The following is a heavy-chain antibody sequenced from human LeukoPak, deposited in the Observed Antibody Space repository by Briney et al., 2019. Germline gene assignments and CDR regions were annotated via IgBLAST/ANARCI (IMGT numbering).Heavy chain of an antibody. Sequence: SETLSLTCTVSGGSISSYYWSWMRQPPGKGLEWSGYIYYRGGTNYNPSLKSRVTISVDTSKNQFSLKLSSVTAADTAVYYCARVEWFSHNWFDPWGQGTLVTVSS. CDR3: ARVEWFSHNWFDP. CDR2: IYYRGGT. J-gene: IGHJ5*02. CDR1: GGSISSYY. D-gene: IGHD3-3*01. V-gene: IGHV4-59*01.